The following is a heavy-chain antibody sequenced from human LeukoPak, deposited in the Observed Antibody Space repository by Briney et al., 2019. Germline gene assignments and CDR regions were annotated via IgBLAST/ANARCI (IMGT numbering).Heavy chain of an antibody. V-gene: IGHV3-30*04. D-gene: IGHD6-13*01. Sequence: GGSLRLSCVATGFTSTSYAMHWVRQAPGKGLEWVAVISYDGTNKYYGDPVKGRFTISRDNSKNTLYLQMNSLRAEDTAVYYCARDQHAAAGRGTLYYFDYWGQGTLVTVSS. CDR2: ISYDGTNK. CDR1: GFTSTSYA. J-gene: IGHJ4*02. CDR3: ARDQHAAAGRGTLYYFDY.